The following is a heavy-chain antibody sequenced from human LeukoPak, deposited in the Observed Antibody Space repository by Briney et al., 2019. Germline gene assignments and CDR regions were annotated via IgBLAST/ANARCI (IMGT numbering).Heavy chain of an antibody. CDR3: ARDYGDY. J-gene: IGHJ4*02. D-gene: IGHD4-17*01. V-gene: IGHV4-59*01. Sequence: SETLSLTCTVSGGSISSYYWSWIRQPPGKGLEWVGYIYYSGSTNYNPSLKSRVTISVDTSMNQFSLELSSVTAADTAVYYCARDYGDYWGQGTLVTVSS. CDR1: GGSISSYY. CDR2: IYYSGST.